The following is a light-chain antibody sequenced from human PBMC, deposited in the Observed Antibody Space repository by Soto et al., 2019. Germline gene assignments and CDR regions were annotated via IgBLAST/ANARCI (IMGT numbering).Light chain of an antibody. CDR2: EVT. Sequence: QSALTQPASVSGSLGQSITISCTGTSSDIGGYKYVSWYQQHPGKAPKLILYEVTTRPSGVSSRFSGSKSGNTASLTISGLQADDEANYYCSSYTSSNTPYVFGTGTKVTVL. J-gene: IGLJ1*01. CDR1: SSDIGGYKY. CDR3: SSYTSSNTPYV. V-gene: IGLV2-14*01.